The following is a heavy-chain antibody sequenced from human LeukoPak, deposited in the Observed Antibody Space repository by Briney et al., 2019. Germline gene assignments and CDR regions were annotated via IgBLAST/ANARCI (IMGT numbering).Heavy chain of an antibody. Sequence: GGSLRLSCAASGFTFSTFAMIWVRQPPGKGLEWVSSIFPSGGEIHYADSVRGRFNITRDNSKSTLSLQMNSLRGEDTAIYFCATYRQVLLPFESWGQGTLVTVSS. CDR2: IFPSGGEI. CDR1: GFTFSTFA. J-gene: IGHJ4*02. D-gene: IGHD5-18*01. V-gene: IGHV3-23*01. CDR3: ATYRQVLLPFES.